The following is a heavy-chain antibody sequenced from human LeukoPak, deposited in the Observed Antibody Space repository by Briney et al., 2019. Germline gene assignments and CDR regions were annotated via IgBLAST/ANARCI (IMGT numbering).Heavy chain of an antibody. J-gene: IGHJ4*02. CDR3: ARGELLWFGELVPHYFDY. CDR1: GGSISSSSYY. CDR2: IYYSGST. Sequence: SETLSLTCTASGGSISSSSYYWGWIRQPPGKGLEWIGSIYYSGSTYYNPSLKSRVTISVDTSKNQFSLKLSSVTAADTAVYYCARGELLWFGELVPHYFDYWGQGTLVTVSS. V-gene: IGHV4-39*07. D-gene: IGHD3-10*01.